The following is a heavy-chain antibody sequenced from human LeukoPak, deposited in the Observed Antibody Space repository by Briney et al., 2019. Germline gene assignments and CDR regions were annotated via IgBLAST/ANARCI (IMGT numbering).Heavy chain of an antibody. CDR2: IIPIFGTA. Sequence: ASVKVSCKASGGTFSSYAISWVRQAPGQGLEWMGGIIPIFGTANYAQKFQGRVTITADKSTSTAHMELSSLRSEDTAVYYCASFIVVVPAFTQPRKDYFDYWGQGTLVTVSS. CDR1: GGTFSSYA. CDR3: ASFIVVVPAFTQPRKDYFDY. V-gene: IGHV1-69*06. J-gene: IGHJ4*02. D-gene: IGHD2-2*01.